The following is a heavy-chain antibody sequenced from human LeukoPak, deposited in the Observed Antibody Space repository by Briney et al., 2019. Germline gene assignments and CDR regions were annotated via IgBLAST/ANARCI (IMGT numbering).Heavy chain of an antibody. Sequence: GGSLRLSCVASGFTFSSYWMTWVRQAPGKGLERVANIKTDGSLIYYVDSVKGRFTISRDSAKNSLYLQMNSLRAEDSAVYYCAKASYPHSGAWYNLLSWGRGTLVTVSS. CDR3: AKASYPHSGAWYNLLS. CDR2: IKTDGSLI. D-gene: IGHD6-13*01. J-gene: IGHJ5*02. CDR1: GFTFSSYW. V-gene: IGHV3-7*03.